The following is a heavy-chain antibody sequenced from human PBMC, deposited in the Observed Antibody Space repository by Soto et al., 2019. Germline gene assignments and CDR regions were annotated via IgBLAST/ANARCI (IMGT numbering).Heavy chain of an antibody. Sequence: QVQLQESGPGLVEPSQTLSLTCTVSGGSVSIGGYFWSWIRQPPGEGLEWIGHIYNSGSTYSNPSLRGRVTISVDTSKSQFSLKVSSVTAADTAVYYCARGPGADKIDCWGQGTLVTVSS. V-gene: IGHV4-30-4*01. CDR2: IYNSGST. CDR1: GGSVSIGGYF. CDR3: ARGPGADKIDC. J-gene: IGHJ4*02.